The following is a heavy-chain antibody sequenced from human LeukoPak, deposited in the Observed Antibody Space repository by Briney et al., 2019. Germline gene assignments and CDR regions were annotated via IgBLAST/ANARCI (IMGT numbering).Heavy chain of an antibody. CDR2: ISSSSSYI. CDR1: GFTFSSYS. V-gene: IGHV3-21*01. Sequence: GGSLRLSCAASGFTFSSYSMNWVRQAPGKGLEWVSSISSSSSYIYYADSVKGRFTISRDNAKNSLYLQMNSLRAEDTAVYYCARGDDFWSGYYTGIAIDYWGQGTLVTASS. J-gene: IGHJ4*02. D-gene: IGHD3-3*01. CDR3: ARGDDFWSGYYTGIAIDY.